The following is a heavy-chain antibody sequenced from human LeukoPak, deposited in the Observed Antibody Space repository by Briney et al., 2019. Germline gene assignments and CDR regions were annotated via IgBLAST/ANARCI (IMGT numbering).Heavy chain of an antibody. J-gene: IGHJ6*02. CDR2: ISAYNGNT. V-gene: IGHV1-18*01. Sequence: ASVKVSCKASGYTFTSYGISWVRQAPRQGLEWMGWISAYNGNTNYAQKLQGRFTMTTDTSTSTAYMELRSLRSDDTAVYYCARDRGGVVVAANYYYYYGMDVWGQGTTVTVSS. CDR1: GYTFTSYG. D-gene: IGHD2-15*01. CDR3: ARDRGGVVVAANYYYYYGMDV.